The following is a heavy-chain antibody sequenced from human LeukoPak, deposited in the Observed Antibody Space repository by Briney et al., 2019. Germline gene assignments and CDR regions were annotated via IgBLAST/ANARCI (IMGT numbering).Heavy chain of an antibody. CDR1: GGSFSGYY. D-gene: IGHD3-3*01. CDR3: ARAPYYDFWSGYFYYYYYYMDV. Sequence: SETLSLTCAVYGGSFSGYYWSWIRQPPGKGLEWIGEINHSGSTNYIPSLKSRVTISVDTSKNQFSLKLSSVTAADTAVYYCARAPYYDFWSGYFYYYYYYMDVWGKGTTVTVSS. CDR2: INHSGST. J-gene: IGHJ6*03. V-gene: IGHV4-34*01.